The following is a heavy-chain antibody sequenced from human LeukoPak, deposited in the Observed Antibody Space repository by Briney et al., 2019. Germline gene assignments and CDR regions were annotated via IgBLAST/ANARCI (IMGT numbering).Heavy chain of an antibody. CDR1: GGSISSGSYY. D-gene: IGHD3-9*01. V-gene: IGHV4-61*02. J-gene: IGHJ3*02. CDR3: ARTTLRNFDWSPDAFDI. CDR2: IYTSGST. Sequence: SETLSLTCTVSGGSISSGSYYWSWIRQPAGKGLEWIGRIYTSGSTNYNPSLKSRVTISVDTSKNQFSLKLSSVTAADTAVYYCARTTLRNFDWSPDAFDIWGQGTMVTVSS.